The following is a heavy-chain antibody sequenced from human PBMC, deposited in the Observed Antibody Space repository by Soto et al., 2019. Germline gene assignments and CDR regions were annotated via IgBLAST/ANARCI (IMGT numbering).Heavy chain of an antibody. Sequence: GGSLRLSCAASGFTFSSYAMSWVRQAPGKGLEWVSAISGSGGSTYYADSVKGRFTISRDNSKNTLYLQMNSLRAEDTAVYYCAKGVTHNYGDYGYYYMDVWGKGTTVTVSS. CDR1: GFTFSSYA. V-gene: IGHV3-23*01. CDR3: AKGVTHNYGDYGYYYMDV. D-gene: IGHD4-17*01. J-gene: IGHJ6*03. CDR2: ISGSGGST.